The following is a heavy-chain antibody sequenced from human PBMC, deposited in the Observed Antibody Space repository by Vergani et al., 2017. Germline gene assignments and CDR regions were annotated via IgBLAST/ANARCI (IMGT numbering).Heavy chain of an antibody. CDR2: LSASDRRT. J-gene: IGHJ4*02. V-gene: IGHV3-23*01. CDR1: GFTFIMHA. Sequence: EVQLLESGGDLVQPGGSLRLSCAASGFTFIMHAMSWVRQAPGKGLEWVSTLSASDRRTHYADSVKGRFTISRDNAKNSLHLQMNNLRAEDTAVYYCARQSRDVFCTNGVCPLGYWGQGALVTVCS. D-gene: IGHD2-8*01. CDR3: ARQSRDVFCTNGVCPLGY.